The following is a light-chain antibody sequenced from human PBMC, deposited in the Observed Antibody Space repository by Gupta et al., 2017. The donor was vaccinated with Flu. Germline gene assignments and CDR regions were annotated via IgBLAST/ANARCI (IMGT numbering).Light chain of an antibody. CDR1: QSVGSN. J-gene: IGKJ1*01. CDR2: GAS. CDR3: RQYSDGPPWT. Sequence: IVMTQSPATLSVSPGERATLSCRASQSVGSNLAWYQQKPGQAPSLLIYGASTRATGIPARFSGSGSGTEFTLSISSLQSEDFAVYYCRQYSDGPPWTCGQGTMVEIK. V-gene: IGKV3-15*01.